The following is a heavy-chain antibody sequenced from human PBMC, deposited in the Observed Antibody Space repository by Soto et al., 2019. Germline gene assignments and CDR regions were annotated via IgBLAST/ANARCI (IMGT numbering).Heavy chain of an antibody. J-gene: IGHJ4*02. V-gene: IGHV4-59*01. D-gene: IGHD4-17*01. Sequence: SETLSLTCTVSGGSISSYYWSWIRQPPGKGLEWIGYIYYSGSTNYNPSLKSRVTISVDTSKNQFSLKLSSVTAADTAVYYCARAAPDYGDYGHKPRDFDYWGQGTLVTVSS. CDR1: GGSISSYY. CDR2: IYYSGST. CDR3: ARAAPDYGDYGHKPRDFDY.